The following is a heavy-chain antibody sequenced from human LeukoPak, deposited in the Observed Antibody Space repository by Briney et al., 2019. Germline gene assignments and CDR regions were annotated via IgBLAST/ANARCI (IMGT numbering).Heavy chain of an antibody. CDR2: ISAYNGNT. CDR1: GYTFTSYG. Sequence: ASVKVSCKASGYTFTSYGISWVRQAPGRGLEWMGWISAYNGNTNYAQKLQGRVTMTTDTSTSTAYMELRSLRSDDTAVYYCARAYCSSTSCYYYYGMDVWGQGTTVTVSS. V-gene: IGHV1-18*01. CDR3: ARAYCSSTSCYYYYGMDV. D-gene: IGHD2-2*01. J-gene: IGHJ6*02.